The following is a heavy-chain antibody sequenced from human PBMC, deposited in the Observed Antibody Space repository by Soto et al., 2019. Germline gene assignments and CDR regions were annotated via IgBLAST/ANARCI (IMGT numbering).Heavy chain of an antibody. V-gene: IGHV4-34*01. Sequence: SETLSLTCAVYGGSFSGYYWSWIRQPPGKGLEWIGEINHSGSTNYNPSLKSRVTISVDTSKNQFSLKLSSVTAADTAVYYCASSGLIFGVVTFYYYYGMDVWGQGTTVTVSS. D-gene: IGHD3-3*01. CDR1: GGSFSGYY. J-gene: IGHJ6*02. CDR3: ASSGLIFGVVTFYYYYGMDV. CDR2: INHSGST.